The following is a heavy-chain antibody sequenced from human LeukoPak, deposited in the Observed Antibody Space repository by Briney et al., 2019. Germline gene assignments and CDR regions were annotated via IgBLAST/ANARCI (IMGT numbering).Heavy chain of an antibody. CDR1: GGSISSYY. CDR3: AREIVGANWFDP. J-gene: IGHJ5*02. D-gene: IGHD1-26*01. V-gene: IGHV4-59*01. CDR2: IYYSGST. Sequence: SETLSLTCTVSGGSISSYYWSWIRQPPGKGLEWIGYIYYSGSTNYNPSLKGRVTISVDTSKNQFSLKLSSVTAADTAVYYCAREIVGANWFDPWGQGTLVTVSS.